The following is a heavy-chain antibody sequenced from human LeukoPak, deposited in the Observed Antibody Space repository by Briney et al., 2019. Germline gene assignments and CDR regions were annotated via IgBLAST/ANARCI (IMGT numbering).Heavy chain of an antibody. CDR3: TRTSVSGSYPVYFDY. CDR2: IRSKANSYAT. CDR1: GFTFSGSA. D-gene: IGHD1-26*01. J-gene: IGHJ4*02. V-gene: IGHV3-73*01. Sequence: GGSLRLSRAASGFTFSGSAMHWVRQASGKGLEWVGRIRSKANSYATAYAASVKGRFTISRDDSKNTAYLQMNSLKTEDTAVYYCTRTSVSGSYPVYFDYWGQGTLVTVSS.